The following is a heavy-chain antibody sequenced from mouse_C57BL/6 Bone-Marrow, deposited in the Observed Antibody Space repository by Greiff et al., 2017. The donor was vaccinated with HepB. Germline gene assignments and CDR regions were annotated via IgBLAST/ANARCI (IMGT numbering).Heavy chain of an antibody. D-gene: IGHD2-4*01. CDR2: GQGLEWIG. CDR1: YTFSRRVH. V-gene: IGHV1-87*01. Sequence: QVQLQQSGPELARPWASVKISCQAFYTFSRRVHFAIRDTNYWMQWVKQRPGQGLEWIGAIYPGNGDTSYNQKFKGKATLTADKASSTAYMQLSSLTSEDSAVYYCAWMGIYYDYDGFASWGQGTLVTVSA. J-gene: IGHJ3*01. CDR3: SEDSAVYYCAWMGIYYDYDGFAS.